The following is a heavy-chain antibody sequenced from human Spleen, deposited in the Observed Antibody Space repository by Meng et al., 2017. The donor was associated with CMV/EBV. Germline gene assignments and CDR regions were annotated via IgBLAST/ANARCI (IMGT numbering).Heavy chain of an antibody. CDR1: GFTFGDYA. CDR3: TCRWLVPDYFDY. CDR2: IRSKAYGGTT. J-gene: IGHJ4*02. Sequence: GGSLRLSCTASGFTFGDYAMSWVRQAPGKGLEWVGFIRSKAYGGTTEYAASVKGRFTISRDDSKSIAYLQMNSLKTEDTAVYYCTCRWLVPDYFDYWGQGTLVTVSS. D-gene: IGHD6-19*01. V-gene: IGHV3-49*04.